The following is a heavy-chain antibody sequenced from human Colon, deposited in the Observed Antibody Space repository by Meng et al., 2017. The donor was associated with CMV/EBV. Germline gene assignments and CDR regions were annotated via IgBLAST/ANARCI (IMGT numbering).Heavy chain of an antibody. D-gene: IGHD6-19*01. CDR3: VRSSGWSLFDY. J-gene: IGHJ4*02. CDR2: IRSDGSAT. V-gene: IGHV1-2*02. CDR1: GSTFSDYY. Sequence: QVALLQSGAGVNGPWASVKGSCKTSGSTFSDYYMHWVRPAPGQGLEWMGWIRSDGSATNYAQKFRGRVTMTRDASVSTAYMELSGLTSDDTAVYFCVRSSGWSLFDYWGPGALVTVSS.